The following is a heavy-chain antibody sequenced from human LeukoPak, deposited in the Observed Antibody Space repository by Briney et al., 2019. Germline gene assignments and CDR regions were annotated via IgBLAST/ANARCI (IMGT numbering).Heavy chain of an antibody. CDR2: IKQDGSEK. CDR3: ARDSIRQQLYYFDY. CDR1: GFTFSSYW. V-gene: IGHV3-7*01. J-gene: IGHJ4*02. Sequence: GGSLRLSRAASGFTFSSYWMSWVRQAPGKGLEWVANIKQDGSEKYYVDSVKGRFTISRDNAKNSLYLQMDSLRVDDTAVYFCARDSIRQQLYYFDYWGQGTLVTVSS. D-gene: IGHD6-13*01.